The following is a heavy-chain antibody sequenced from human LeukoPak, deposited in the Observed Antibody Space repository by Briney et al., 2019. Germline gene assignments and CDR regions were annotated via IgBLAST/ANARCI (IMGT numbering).Heavy chain of an antibody. J-gene: IGHJ4*02. CDR2: ISSSSSTI. CDR1: GFTFSSYG. Sequence: GGSLRLSCAASGFTFSSYGMHWVRQAPGKGLEWVSYISSSSSTIYYADSVKGRFTISRDNAKNSLYLQMNSLRAEDTAVYYCASTGAAATNWGQGTLVTVSS. CDR3: ASTGAAATN. V-gene: IGHV3-48*04. D-gene: IGHD6-13*01.